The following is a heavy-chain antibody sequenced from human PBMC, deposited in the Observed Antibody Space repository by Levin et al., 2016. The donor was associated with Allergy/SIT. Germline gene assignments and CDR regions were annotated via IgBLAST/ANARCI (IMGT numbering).Heavy chain of an antibody. J-gene: IGHJ6*02. V-gene: IGHV5-10-1*01. D-gene: IGHD2-2*01. CDR2: IDPSDSYT. Sequence: KVSCKGSGYSFTSYWISWVRQMPGKGLEWMGRIDPSDSYTNYSPSFQGHVTISADKSISTAYLQWSSLKASDTAMYYCARHGDCSSTSCYVGYYGMDVWGQGTTVTVSS. CDR1: GYSFTSYW. CDR3: ARHGDCSSTSCYVGYYGMDV.